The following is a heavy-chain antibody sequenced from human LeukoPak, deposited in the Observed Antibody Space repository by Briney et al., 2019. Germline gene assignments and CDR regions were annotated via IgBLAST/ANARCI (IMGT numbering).Heavy chain of an antibody. Sequence: PSETLSLTCTVSGGSISSYYWSWIRQPPGKGLEWIGYISYSGSTNYNPSLKSRVTIAVDTSKNQFSLRLSSVTAADTAVCYCAGGSSGYFGLWGRGTLVTVSS. V-gene: IGHV4-59*12. D-gene: IGHD6-19*01. J-gene: IGHJ2*01. CDR3: AGGSSGYFGL. CDR2: ISYSGST. CDR1: GGSISSYY.